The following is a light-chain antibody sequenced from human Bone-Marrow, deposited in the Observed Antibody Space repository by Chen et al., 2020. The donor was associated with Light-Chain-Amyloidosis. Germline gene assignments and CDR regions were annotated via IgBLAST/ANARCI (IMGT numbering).Light chain of an antibody. J-gene: IGKJ3*01. CDR3: QQRTNWGFT. Sequence: EIVLTQSPATLSLSPGERATLSCRASQSVNSYLAWYQQKPGQAPRLLIYDASNRATGIPARFSGSGSGADFTLTISSLEPEDFAVYYCQQRTNWGFTFGPGTKVDIK. CDR2: DAS. V-gene: IGKV3-11*01. CDR1: QSVNSY.